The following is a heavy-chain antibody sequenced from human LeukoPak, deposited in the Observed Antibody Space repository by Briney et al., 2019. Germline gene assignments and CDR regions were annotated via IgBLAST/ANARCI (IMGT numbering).Heavy chain of an antibody. J-gene: IGHJ1*01. V-gene: IGHV1-69*05. Sequence: SVHVSCQASGGTFRSYAISRVRQAPAQGLEWMGGINPILGTAKYAQQFQGRVTITTDESTSTANMELSSLRSEDTAVYYCAMCSSTSCYLGKEGFFQHWGQGTLVNFSS. CDR1: GGTFRSYA. CDR3: AMCSSTSCYLGKEGFFQH. CDR2: INPILGTA. D-gene: IGHD2-2*01.